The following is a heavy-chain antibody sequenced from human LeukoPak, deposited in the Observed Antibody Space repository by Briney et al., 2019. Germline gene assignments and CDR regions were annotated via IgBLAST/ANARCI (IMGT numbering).Heavy chain of an antibody. CDR3: ARGESSYCNGGCYFGS. CDR1: GFTVSSNS. J-gene: IGHJ5*01. D-gene: IGHD2-21*02. V-gene: IGHV3-48*04. Sequence: PGGSLRLSCTVSGFTVSSNSMSWVRQAPGKGLEWVSYISSGSSTIYYADSVKGRFTVSRDNGKKSLYLHMNSLRAEDTAMYYCARGESSYCNGGCYFGSWGQGTPVTVSS. CDR2: ISSGSSTI.